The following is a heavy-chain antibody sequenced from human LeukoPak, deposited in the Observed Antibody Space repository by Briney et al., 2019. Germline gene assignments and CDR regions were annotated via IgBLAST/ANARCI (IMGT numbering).Heavy chain of an antibody. V-gene: IGHV4-34*01. J-gene: IGHJ6*03. D-gene: IGHD2-2*01. Sequence: SETLSLTCAVYGGSFSGYYCSWIRQPPGKGLEWIGEINHSGSTNYNPSLKSRVTISVDTSKNQFSLKLSSVTAADTAVYYCARGQVVPPKNYYYYYMDVWGKGTTVTVSS. CDR3: ARGQVVPPKNYYYYYMDV. CDR1: GGSFSGYY. CDR2: INHSGST.